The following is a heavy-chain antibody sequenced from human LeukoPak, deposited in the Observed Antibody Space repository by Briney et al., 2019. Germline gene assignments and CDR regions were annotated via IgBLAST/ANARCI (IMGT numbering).Heavy chain of an antibody. Sequence: SETLSLTCAVYGGSFSGYYWSWIRQPPGKGLEWIGEINHSGSTNYSPSLKSRVTISVDTSKNQFSLKLSSVTAADTAVYYCASDYGGGTGAFDIWGQGTMVTVSS. D-gene: IGHD4-23*01. CDR1: GGSFSGYY. CDR3: ASDYGGGTGAFDI. J-gene: IGHJ3*02. CDR2: INHSGST. V-gene: IGHV4-34*01.